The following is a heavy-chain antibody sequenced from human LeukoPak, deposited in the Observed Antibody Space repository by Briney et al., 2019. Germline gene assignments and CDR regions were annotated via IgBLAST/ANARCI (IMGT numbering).Heavy chain of an antibody. CDR1: GFTFSSYA. CDR2: ISGSGGST. Sequence: GGSLRLSCAASGFTFSSYAMSWVRQAPGKGLEWVSAISGSGGSTYYADSVKGRFTISRDNSKNMVYLQMNSLRAEDTAVFYCAKGSAYCSSTTCRCAFDIWGQGTMVTVSS. CDR3: AKGSAYCSSTTCRCAFDI. D-gene: IGHD2-2*01. J-gene: IGHJ3*02. V-gene: IGHV3-23*01.